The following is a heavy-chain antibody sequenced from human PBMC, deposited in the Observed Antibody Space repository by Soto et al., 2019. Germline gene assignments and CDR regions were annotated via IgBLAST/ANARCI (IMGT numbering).Heavy chain of an antibody. D-gene: IGHD1-26*01. CDR1: GFTFSDHY. V-gene: IGHV3-72*01. CDR2: SRNKANSYST. J-gene: IGHJ4*02. CDR3: ARFSGSYTRGLDY. Sequence: EVQRVESGGGLVQPGGSLRLSCAASGFTFSDHYMDWLRQAPGKGLEWVGRSRNKANSYSTEYAASVKGRFTISRDESKNSLYLQMNSLKTEDTAVYYCARFSGSYTRGLDYWGQGTLVTVSS.